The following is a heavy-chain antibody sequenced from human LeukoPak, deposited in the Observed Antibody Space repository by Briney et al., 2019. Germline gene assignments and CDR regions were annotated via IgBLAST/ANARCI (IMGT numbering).Heavy chain of an antibody. V-gene: IGHV1-24*01. J-gene: IGHJ3*02. Sequence: ASVKVSCKVSGYTLTELSMHWVRQAPGKGLEWMGGFDPEDGETIYAQKFQGRVTMTEDTSTDTAYMELSSLRSEDTAVYYCATDRGSGYYHRFYAFDIWGQGTMVTVSS. CDR1: GYTLTELS. CDR3: ATDRGSGYYHRFYAFDI. CDR2: FDPEDGET. D-gene: IGHD3-22*01.